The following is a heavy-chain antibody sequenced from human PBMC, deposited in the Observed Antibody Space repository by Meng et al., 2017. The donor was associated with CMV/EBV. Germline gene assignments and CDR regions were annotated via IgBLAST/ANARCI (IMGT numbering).Heavy chain of an antibody. CDR3: ERAWNENIVLMLYVSFDP. Sequence: ASVQVSCKASGYTFTGYYLHWVRQAPGQGLEWMGWINPNSGGTNYAQKFQGRVTITRDTSISTAYMELSRLRSDDAAVYYCERAWNENIVLMLYVSFDPWGQGTRVTVSS. CDR2: INPNSGGT. V-gene: IGHV1-2*02. CDR1: GYTFTGYY. D-gene: IGHD2-8*01. J-gene: IGHJ5*02.